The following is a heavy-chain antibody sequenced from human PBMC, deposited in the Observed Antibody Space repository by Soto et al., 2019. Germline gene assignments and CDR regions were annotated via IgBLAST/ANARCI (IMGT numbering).Heavy chain of an antibody. CDR2: IYHSGST. J-gene: IGHJ5*02. V-gene: IGHV4-31*03. CDR3: ARGQWLDNH. CDR1: GGSISSGGYY. Sequence: SETLSLTCTVSGGSISSGGYYWSWIRQHPGKGLEWIGYIYHSGSTNYNPSLKSRVTMSVDTFKKQFSLQLSSVTAADTAVYYCARGQWLDNHWGQGTMVTVSS. D-gene: IGHD6-19*01.